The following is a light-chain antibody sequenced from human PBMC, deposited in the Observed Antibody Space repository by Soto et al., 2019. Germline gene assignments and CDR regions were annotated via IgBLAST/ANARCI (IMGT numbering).Light chain of an antibody. CDR1: QSVLYSSNHKNY. J-gene: IGKJ2*01. CDR2: WAS. CDR3: QQYESTPPT. V-gene: IGKV4-1*01. Sequence: DIVMTQSPDSLAVSLGERATINCKSSQSVLYSSNHKNYLAWYQQRPGQPPKLLIYWASTRESGVPDRFSGSGSGTDFTHTFASLQVEDVAVYYCQQYESTPPTFGQGTKLEIK.